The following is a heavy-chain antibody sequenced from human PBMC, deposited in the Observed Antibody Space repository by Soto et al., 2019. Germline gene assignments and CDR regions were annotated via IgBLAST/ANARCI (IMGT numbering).Heavy chain of an antibody. Sequence: QVPLQESGPGLVKPSQTLSLTCTVSGGSISSEGYYWSWVRQLPGKGLEWIGDIYYSGTTYHNSSLRSRLTISGDASKNQFSLKLSSVTDADTALYYCARGRGYSYGPYYFDYWGQGTLVTVSS. D-gene: IGHD5-18*01. CDR3: ARGRGYSYGPYYFDY. CDR1: GGSISSEGYY. V-gene: IGHV4-31*03. CDR2: IYYSGTT. J-gene: IGHJ4*02.